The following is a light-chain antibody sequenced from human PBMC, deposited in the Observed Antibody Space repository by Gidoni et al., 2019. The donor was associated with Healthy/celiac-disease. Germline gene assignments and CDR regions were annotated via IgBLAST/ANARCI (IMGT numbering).Light chain of an antibody. Sequence: EIVLTQSPGTLSLSPGERATLSCRASQSVSSSYLAWYQQKPGQAPRLLIYGASSRATGIPDRFSGSGSGTDFTLTISRLEPEDFAVYYCQQYGSELTFXPXTKVDIK. V-gene: IGKV3-20*01. CDR1: QSVSSSY. J-gene: IGKJ3*01. CDR3: QQYGSELT. CDR2: GAS.